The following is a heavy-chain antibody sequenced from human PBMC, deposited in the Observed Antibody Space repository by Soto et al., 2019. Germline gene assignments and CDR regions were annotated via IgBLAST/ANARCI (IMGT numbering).Heavy chain of an antibody. J-gene: IGHJ6*02. CDR2: IYWDDDK. D-gene: IGHD2-21*02. Sequence: QITLMESGPTLVKPTQTLTLTCTFSGFSLSTGGVGVGWIRQPPGKALEWLALIYWDDDKRYSPSLRSRLTITKDTSKKQVVLTMTNMEPVDTATYYCTHSRCGGDCLQSYSSHYYYGMDVWGQGTTVTVS. CDR3: THSRCGGDCLQSYSSHYYYGMDV. CDR1: GFSLSTGGVG. V-gene: IGHV2-5*02.